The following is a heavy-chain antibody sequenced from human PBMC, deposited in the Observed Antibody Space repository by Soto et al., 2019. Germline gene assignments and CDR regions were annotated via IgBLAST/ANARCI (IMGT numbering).Heavy chain of an antibody. CDR2: INHSGST. V-gene: IGHV4-34*01. CDR3: ARGPAAFYYYYGMDV. Sequence: SETLSLTCAAYGGSFSGYYWSWIRQPPGKGLEWIGEINHSGSTNYNPSLNCRVTISVDTSKNQFSLKLSSVTAADTAVYYCARGPAAFYYYYGMDVWGQGTTVTVSS. CDR1: GGSFSGYY. D-gene: IGHD2-15*01. J-gene: IGHJ6*02.